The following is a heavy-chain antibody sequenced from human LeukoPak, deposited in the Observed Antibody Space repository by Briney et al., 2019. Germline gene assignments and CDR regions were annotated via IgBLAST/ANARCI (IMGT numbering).Heavy chain of an antibody. CDR2: IYASGST. CDR3: ARDSGTPGEVKFDP. Sequence: PSETLSLTCTVSGGSISSYYWSWIRQPPGKGLEWVGRIYASGSTTYNPSLKSRVTISLDTSKNQFSLKLRSVTAADTAVYYCARDSGTPGEVKFDPWGQGTLVTVSS. CDR1: GGSISSYY. D-gene: IGHD3-10*01. J-gene: IGHJ5*02. V-gene: IGHV4-4*07.